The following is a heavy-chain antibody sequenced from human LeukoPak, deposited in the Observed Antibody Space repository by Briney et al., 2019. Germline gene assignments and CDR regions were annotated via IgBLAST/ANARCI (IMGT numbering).Heavy chain of an antibody. V-gene: IGHV3-9*01. J-gene: IGHJ4*02. CDR1: GFTFDDYA. CDR2: ISWNSGSI. CDR3: AKSPHTAGGRWDYSDY. Sequence: PGRSLRLSCAASGFTFDDYAMHWVRQAPGKGLEWVSGISWNSGSIGYADSVKGRFTISRDNAKNSLYLQMNGLRAEDTALYYCAKSPHTAGGRWDYSDYWGQGTLVTVSS. D-gene: IGHD5-18*01.